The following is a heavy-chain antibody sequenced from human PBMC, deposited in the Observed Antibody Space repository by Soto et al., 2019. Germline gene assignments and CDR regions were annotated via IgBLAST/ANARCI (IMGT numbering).Heavy chain of an antibody. V-gene: IGHV3-23*01. CDR1: GFTFSSYA. CDR3: AKGEQYYSYYGMDV. D-gene: IGHD1-26*01. Sequence: GGSLRLSCAASGFTFSSYAMSWVRQAPGKGLEWVSAISGSGGSTYYADSVKGRFTISRDNSKNTLYLQMNSLRAEDTAVYYCAKGEQYYSYYGMDVWGQGTTVTVSS. J-gene: IGHJ6*02. CDR2: ISGSGGST.